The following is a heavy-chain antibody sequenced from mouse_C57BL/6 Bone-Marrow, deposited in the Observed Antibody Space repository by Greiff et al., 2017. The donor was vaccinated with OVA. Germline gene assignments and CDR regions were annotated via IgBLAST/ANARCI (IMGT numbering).Heavy chain of an antibody. CDR2: IYPGDGDT. V-gene: IGHV1-80*01. Sequence: VQLQQSGAELVKPGASVKISCKASGYAFSSYWMNWVKQRPGKGLEWIGQIYPGDGDTNYNGKFKGKATLTADKSSSTAYMQLSSLTSEDSAVYFGKVVATRPGYCDVWGTGTTVTVTA. D-gene: IGHD1-1*01. J-gene: IGHJ1*03. CDR1: GYAFSSYW. CDR3: KVVATRPGYCDV.